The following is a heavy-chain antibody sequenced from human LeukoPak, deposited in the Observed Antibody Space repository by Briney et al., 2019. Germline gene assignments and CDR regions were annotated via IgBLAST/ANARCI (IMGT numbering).Heavy chain of an antibody. J-gene: IGHJ5*02. CDR3: AREGDSSGYFLPNWFAP. CDR1: GGTFSSYA. CDR2: MIPILGIA. V-gene: IGHV1-69*04. Sequence: SVKVSCKASGGTFSSYAISWVRQAPGQGLEWMGRMIPILGIANYAQKFQGRVTITADKSTSTAYMELSSLRSEDTAVYYCAREGDSSGYFLPNWFAPWGQGTLVTVSS. D-gene: IGHD3-22*01.